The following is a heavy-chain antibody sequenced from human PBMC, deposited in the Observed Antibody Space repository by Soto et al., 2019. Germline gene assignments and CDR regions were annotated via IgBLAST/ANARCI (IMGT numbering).Heavy chain of an antibody. V-gene: IGHV4-30-4*01. CDR3: ARGTTVTTPYYYGMDV. J-gene: IGHJ6*02. D-gene: IGHD4-4*01. CDR1: GGSISSGDYY. CDR2: IYYSGST. Sequence: PSETLSLTCTVSGGSISSGDYYWSWIRQPPGKGLEWIGYIYYSGSTYYNPSLKSRVTISVDTFKNQFSLKLSSVTAADTAVYYCARGTTVTTPYYYGMDVWGQGTTVTVSS.